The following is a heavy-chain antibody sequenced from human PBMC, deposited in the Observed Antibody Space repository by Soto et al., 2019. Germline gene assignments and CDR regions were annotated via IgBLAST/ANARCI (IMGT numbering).Heavy chain of an antibody. CDR3: AKGDPAIMIVVVPYHPTFDY. CDR2: ISGSGGST. J-gene: IGHJ4*02. Sequence: GGSLRLSCAASGFTFSSYAMSWVRQAPGKGLEWVSAISGSGGSTYYADSVKGRFTISRDNSKNTLYLQMNSLRAEDTAVYYCAKGDPAIMIVVVPYHPTFDYWGQGTLVTVSS. CDR1: GFTFSSYA. D-gene: IGHD3-22*01. V-gene: IGHV3-23*01.